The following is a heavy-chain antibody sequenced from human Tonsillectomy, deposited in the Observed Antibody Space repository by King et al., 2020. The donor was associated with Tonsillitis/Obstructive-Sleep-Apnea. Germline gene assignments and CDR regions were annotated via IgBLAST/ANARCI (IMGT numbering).Heavy chain of an antibody. V-gene: IGHV3-30*04. Sequence: VQLVESGGGVVQPGRSLRLSCAASGFTFSSYAMHCVRQAPGKGLEWVAVISYDGSNKYYADSVKGRFTISRDNSKNTLYLQMNSLRAEDTAVYYCASTAPRVYYDYVWGSYDGGFIDYWGQGTLVTVSS. J-gene: IGHJ4*02. D-gene: IGHD3-16*01. CDR2: ISYDGSNK. CDR3: ASTAPRVYYDYVWGSYDGGFIDY. CDR1: GFTFSSYA.